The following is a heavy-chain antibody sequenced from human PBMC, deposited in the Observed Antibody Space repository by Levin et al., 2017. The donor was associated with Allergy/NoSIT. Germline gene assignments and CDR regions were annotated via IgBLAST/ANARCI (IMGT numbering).Heavy chain of an antibody. Sequence: QPGGSLRLSCAASGFTFSSYSIAWVRQAPGKGLEWVSYISSGGSTIYYADSVQGRFTISRDNAKNSLYLQMNSLRAEDTAVYYCAKAGSCSSTSCYVGAFDSWGQGTMVTVSS. V-gene: IGHV3-48*04. CDR3: AKAGSCSSTSCYVGAFDS. J-gene: IGHJ3*02. D-gene: IGHD2-2*01. CDR1: GFTFSSYS. CDR2: ISSGGSTI.